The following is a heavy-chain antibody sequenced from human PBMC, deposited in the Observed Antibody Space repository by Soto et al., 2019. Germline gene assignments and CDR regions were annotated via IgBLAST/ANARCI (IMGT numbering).Heavy chain of an antibody. CDR2: IIPILGIA. CDR1: GGTFSSYT. D-gene: IGHD2-2*01. V-gene: IGHV1-69*02. Sequence: QVQLVQSGAEVKKPGSSVKVSCKASGGTFSSYTISWVRQAPGQGLEWMGRIIPILGIANYAQKFQGRVTITADKSTSTAYMELSSLRSEDTAVYYWARGTSPTWVGDYYDYYMDVWGKGTTVTVSS. J-gene: IGHJ6*03. CDR3: ARGTSPTWVGDYYDYYMDV.